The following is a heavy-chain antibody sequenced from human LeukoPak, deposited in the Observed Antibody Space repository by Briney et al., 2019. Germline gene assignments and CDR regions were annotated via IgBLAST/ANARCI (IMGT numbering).Heavy chain of an antibody. Sequence: GASVKVSCKASGYTFTGYYMHWVRQAPGQGLEWMGWINPNSGGTNYAQKFQGRVTMTRDTSISTAYMELSRLRSDDTAVYYCARSYYYDSSGYYFGDYWGQETLVTVSS. CDR3: ARSYYYDSSGYYFGDY. V-gene: IGHV1-2*02. CDR1: GYTFTGYY. D-gene: IGHD3-22*01. CDR2: INPNSGGT. J-gene: IGHJ4*02.